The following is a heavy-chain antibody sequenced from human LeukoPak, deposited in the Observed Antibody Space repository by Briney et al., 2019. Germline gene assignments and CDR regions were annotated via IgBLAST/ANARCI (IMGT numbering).Heavy chain of an antibody. CDR3: ARVAPPHNTIFGVVIKLHDAFDI. V-gene: IGHV4-59*08. D-gene: IGHD3-3*01. CDR1: GGSISSYY. J-gene: IGHJ3*02. CDR2: IYYSGST. Sequence: SETLSLTCTVSGGSISSYYWSWIRQPPGKGLEWIGYIYYSGSTNYNPSLKSRVTISVDTSKNQFSLKLSSVTAADTAVYYCARVAPPHNTIFGVVIKLHDAFDIWGQGTMVTVSS.